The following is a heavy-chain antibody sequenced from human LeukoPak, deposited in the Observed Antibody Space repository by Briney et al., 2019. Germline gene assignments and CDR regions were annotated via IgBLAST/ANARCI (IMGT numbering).Heavy chain of an antibody. CDR1: GFTFSSYT. Sequence: GGSLRLSCAASGFTFSSYTMSWVRQAPGKGLEWVSAISGSGGATYYADSVKGRFTISRDNSKNTLYLQMNSLRAEDTAVYYCAREALGSKGSFDYWGQGTLVTVSS. V-gene: IGHV3-23*01. CDR3: AREALGSKGSFDY. D-gene: IGHD7-27*01. J-gene: IGHJ4*02. CDR2: ISGSGGAT.